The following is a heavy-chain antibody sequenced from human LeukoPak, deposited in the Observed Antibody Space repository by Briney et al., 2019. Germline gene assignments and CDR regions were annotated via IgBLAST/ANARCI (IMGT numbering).Heavy chain of an antibody. D-gene: IGHD1-26*01. Sequence: GTLSLTCAVSGGSILSTNWWSWVRQPPGKGLEWIGEVHLNGATNYNPSVEGRVTMSIDKSKNHLSLEVISVTAADTAMYYCTRESGAFSPFGFWGQGTLVTVSS. CDR1: GGSILSTNW. J-gene: IGHJ4*02. CDR3: TRESGAFSPFGF. V-gene: IGHV4-4*02. CDR2: VHLNGAT.